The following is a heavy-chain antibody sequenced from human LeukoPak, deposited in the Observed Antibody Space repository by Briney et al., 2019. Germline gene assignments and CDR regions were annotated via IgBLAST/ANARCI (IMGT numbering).Heavy chain of an antibody. CDR2: IKEDGSAQ. J-gene: IGHJ5*02. CDR3: ASQPGDCDSSGSLNP. CDR1: GFTFNGYW. V-gene: IGHV3-7*01. Sequence: GGSLRFSCAASGFTFNGYWMSWVRQAPGKGLEWVANIKEDGSAQYYVGSVKGRFTISRDNAKNSLNLQMNSLRAEDTAVYYCASQPGDCDSSGSLNPWGQGTLVTVSS. D-gene: IGHD3-22*01.